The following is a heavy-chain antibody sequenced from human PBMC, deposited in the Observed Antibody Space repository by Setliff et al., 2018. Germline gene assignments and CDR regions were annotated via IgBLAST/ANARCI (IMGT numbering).Heavy chain of an antibody. Sequence: SETLSLTCTVSGGSIRSGSYYWNWIRQAAGKGLEWLGHIYTSGSTKYSPSLESRVTISVDTSKNQFSLRLSSVTGADTAVYYCARGGTYRYFDYWGQGTPVTVSS. V-gene: IGHV4-61*09. D-gene: IGHD2-15*01. J-gene: IGHJ4*02. CDR2: IYTSGST. CDR1: GGSIRSGSYY. CDR3: ARGGTYRYFDY.